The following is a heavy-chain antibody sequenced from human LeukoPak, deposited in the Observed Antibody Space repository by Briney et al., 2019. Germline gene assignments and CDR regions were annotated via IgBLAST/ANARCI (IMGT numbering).Heavy chain of an antibody. CDR3: ARGHSGSYYYYFDY. CDR2: IYTSGST. J-gene: IGHJ4*02. Sequence: SQTLSLTCTVSGGSISSGSYYWSWIRQPAGKGLEWIGRIYTSGSTNYNPSLKSRVTISRDTSKNQFSLKLSSVTASDTAVYYCARGHSGSYYYYFDYWGEGTLVTVSS. V-gene: IGHV4-61*02. D-gene: IGHD1-26*01. CDR1: GGSISSGSYY.